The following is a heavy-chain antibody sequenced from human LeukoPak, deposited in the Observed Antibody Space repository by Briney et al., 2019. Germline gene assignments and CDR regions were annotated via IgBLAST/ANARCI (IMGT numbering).Heavy chain of an antibody. CDR1: GGSITSSSYY. CDR3: ARDRGYSTLDY. CDR2: IYYTGGT. Sequence: SETLSLTCSVSGGSITSSSYYWGWIRQPPEKGLEWIGSIYYTGGTYYSPSLKSRVTISVDTSKNQFSLKLSSVTAADTAVYYCARDRGYSTLDYWGQGTLVTVSS. J-gene: IGHJ4*02. D-gene: IGHD4-11*01. V-gene: IGHV4-39*07.